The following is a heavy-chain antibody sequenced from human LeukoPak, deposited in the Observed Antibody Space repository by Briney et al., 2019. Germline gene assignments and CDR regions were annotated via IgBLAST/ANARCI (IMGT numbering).Heavy chain of an antibody. D-gene: IGHD3-10*01. CDR2: ISNAGNKK. CDR3: AKDHYYGTRALGEY. CDR1: GFTFSTYG. J-gene: IGHJ4*02. Sequence: GGSLRLSCVASGFTFSTYGMHWVRQAPGKGLEWVAAISNAGNKKYYADSVQGRFTISRDNSRNTLHLQLNSLRAEDAAFYYCAKDHYYGTRALGEYWGQGTLVTVSS. V-gene: IGHV3-30*18.